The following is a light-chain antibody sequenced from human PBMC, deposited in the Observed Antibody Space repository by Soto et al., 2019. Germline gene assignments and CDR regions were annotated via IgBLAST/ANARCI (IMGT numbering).Light chain of an antibody. CDR2: EVS. CDR1: SSDIGAYKY. J-gene: IGLJ2*01. V-gene: IGLV2-14*01. Sequence: QSVLTQPASVSGSPGQSVTISCTGTSSDIGAYKYVSWYQHHPGKSPRLLIYEVSNRPSGVSNRFSASKSGNTASLTISGLQAEDEADYHCCSYRSSSTLVFGGGTKVTVL. CDR3: CSYRSSSTLV.